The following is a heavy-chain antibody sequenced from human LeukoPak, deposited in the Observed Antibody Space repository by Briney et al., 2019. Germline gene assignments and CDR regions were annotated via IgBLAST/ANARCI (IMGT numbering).Heavy chain of an antibody. CDR1: GYTFTGYY. CDR3: ARVSHYYDSSGRGMDV. V-gene: IGHV1-2*02. Sequence: GASVKVSCKASGYTFTGYYMHWVRQAPGQGLEWMGWINPNSGGTNYAQKFQGRVTMTRDTSISTAYMELSRLRSDDTAVYYCARVSHYYDSSGRGMDVWGKGTTVTISS. D-gene: IGHD3-22*01. CDR2: INPNSGGT. J-gene: IGHJ6*04.